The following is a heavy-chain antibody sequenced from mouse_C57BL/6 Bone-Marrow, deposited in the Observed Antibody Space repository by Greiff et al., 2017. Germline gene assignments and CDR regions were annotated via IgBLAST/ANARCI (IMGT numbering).Heavy chain of an antibody. J-gene: IGHJ1*01. CDR2: ITHSGET. CDR1: GFPITSGYY. D-gene: IGHD1-1*01. Sequence: QVQLKESGPGLVKPSQSLFIACSITGFPITSGYYWIWIRQSPGKPLEWMGYITHSGETFYNPSLQSPISITRETSKNQFFLQLNSVTTEDTAMYYCAGDSYGYWYFDVWGAGTTVTVSS. CDR3: AGDSYGYWYFDV. V-gene: IGHV12-3*02.